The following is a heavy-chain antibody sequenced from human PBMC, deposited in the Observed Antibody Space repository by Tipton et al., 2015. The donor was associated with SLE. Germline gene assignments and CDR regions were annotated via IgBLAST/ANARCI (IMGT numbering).Heavy chain of an antibody. J-gene: IGHJ4*02. CDR2: IDPSDSYT. Sequence: VQLVQSGAEVKKPGESLRISCKGSGYSFTSYWISWVRQMPGKGLEWMGRIDPSDSYTNYSPSFQGHVTISADKSISTAYLQWSSLKASDTAMYYCARVLGYCSGGSCYSDLYFDYWGQGTLVTVSS. D-gene: IGHD2-15*01. CDR3: ARVLGYCSGGSCYSDLYFDY. V-gene: IGHV5-10-1*01. CDR1: GYSFTSYW.